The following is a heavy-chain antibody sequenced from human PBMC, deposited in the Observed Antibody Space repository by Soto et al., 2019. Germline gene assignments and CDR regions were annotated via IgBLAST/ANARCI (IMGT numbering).Heavy chain of an antibody. D-gene: IGHD5-18*01. Sequence: SVKVSCKASGGTFSSYTISWVRQAPGQGLGWMGRIIPILGIANYAQKFQGRVTITADKSTSTAYMELSSLRSEDTAVYYCAREYSYGPDDAFDIWGQGTMVTVSS. CDR1: GGTFSSYT. J-gene: IGHJ3*02. V-gene: IGHV1-69*04. CDR3: AREYSYGPDDAFDI. CDR2: IIPILGIA.